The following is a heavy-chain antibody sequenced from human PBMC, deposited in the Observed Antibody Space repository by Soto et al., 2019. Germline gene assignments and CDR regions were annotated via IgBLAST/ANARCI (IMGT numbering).Heavy chain of an antibody. CDR2: ISGSGGST. V-gene: IGHV3-23*01. J-gene: IGHJ6*02. Sequence: GGSLRLSCAASGFTFSSYAMSWVRQAPGKGLEWVSAISGSGGSTYYADSVKGRFTISRDNSKNTLYLQMNSLRAEDTAVYYCAKDFLQSRIGYSYGYWYYYYGIDVWGQGTTVTVSS. CDR3: AKDFLQSRIGYSYGYWYYYYGIDV. D-gene: IGHD5-18*01. CDR1: GFTFSSYA.